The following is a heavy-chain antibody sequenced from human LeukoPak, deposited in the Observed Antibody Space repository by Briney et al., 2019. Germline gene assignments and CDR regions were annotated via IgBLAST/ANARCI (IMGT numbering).Heavy chain of an antibody. J-gene: IGHJ4*02. V-gene: IGHV3-48*03. CDR1: GFTFSSYE. Sequence: PRGSLRLSRAVSGFTFSSYEMNWVRQAPRKGLGWVSYISSSGSTIYYADSVKGRFTISRDNAKNSLYLQMTSLRAEDTAVYYCARDYYGSASYFGGDYFDYGGQGTLVTVSA. CDR3: ARDYYGSASYFGGDYFDY. D-gene: IGHD3-10*01. CDR2: ISSSGSTI.